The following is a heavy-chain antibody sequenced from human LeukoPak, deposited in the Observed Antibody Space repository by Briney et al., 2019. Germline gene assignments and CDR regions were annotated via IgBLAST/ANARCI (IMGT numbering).Heavy chain of an antibody. CDR3: ATSFPRDADAFDI. V-gene: IGHV1-46*01. CDR2: IYPSGGSA. D-gene: IGHD2-21*01. CDR1: GDTFTNYY. Sequence: ASVKVSCKASGDTFTNYYIHRVRQAPGQGLEWMGLIYPSGGSANYAQKFQGRVTMTRDMSTSTVYMELSSLRSEDTAVYYCATSFPRDADAFDIWGQGTMVIVSS. J-gene: IGHJ3*02.